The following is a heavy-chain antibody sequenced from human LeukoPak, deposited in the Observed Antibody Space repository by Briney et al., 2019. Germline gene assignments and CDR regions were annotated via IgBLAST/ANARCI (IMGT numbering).Heavy chain of an antibody. CDR2: IIPIFGTA. D-gene: IGHD3-22*01. J-gene: IGHJ4*02. CDR3: ASLATYYYDSSGYSFDY. CDR1: GGTFSSYA. Sequence: ASVKVSRKASGGTFSSYAISWVRQAPGQGLEWMGGIIPIFGTANYAQKFQGRVTITADESTSTAYMELSSLRSEDTAVYYCASLATYYYDSSGYSFDYWGQGTLVTVSS. V-gene: IGHV1-69*01.